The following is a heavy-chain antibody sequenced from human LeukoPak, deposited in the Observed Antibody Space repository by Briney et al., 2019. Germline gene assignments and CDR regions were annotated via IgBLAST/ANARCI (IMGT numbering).Heavy chain of an antibody. CDR3: AREDNYYLDY. CDR1: GGSISSYT. CDR2: IYYSGST. J-gene: IGHJ4*02. Sequence: SETLSLTCTVSGGSISSYTWTWIRQPPGKGLDWIGYIYYSGSTNYNPSLKSRVTISVDTSKNQFSLKLTSVTAADTAVYYCAREDNYYLDYWGQGTLVTVSS. V-gene: IGHV4-59*01. D-gene: IGHD1-20*01.